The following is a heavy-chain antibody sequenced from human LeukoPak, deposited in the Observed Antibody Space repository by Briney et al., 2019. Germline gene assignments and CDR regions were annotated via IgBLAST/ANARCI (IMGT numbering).Heavy chain of an antibody. CDR3: ARDAQSGAFSDFDY. CDR1: GFTFGNYA. D-gene: IGHD1-26*01. Sequence: PGTSLRLSCEASGFTFGNYAIHWVRQVPGEGLEWVATITHNGGTQYYADSVKGRFTISRDNSQSTVFLQMNSLRPEDTAVYYCARDAQSGAFSDFDYWGQGTLVTVSS. J-gene: IGHJ4*02. CDR2: ITHNGGTQ. V-gene: IGHV3-30-3*01.